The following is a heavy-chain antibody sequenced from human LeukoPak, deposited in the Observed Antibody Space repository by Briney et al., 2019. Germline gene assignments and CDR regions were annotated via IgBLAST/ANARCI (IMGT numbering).Heavy chain of an antibody. CDR1: GFTFSSYG. CDR2: ISGSGGST. V-gene: IGHV3-23*01. J-gene: IGHJ4*02. CDR3: ARDLAYYDSSGYGLSFDY. Sequence: GGSLRLSCAASGFTFSSYGMSWVRQAPGKGLEWVSAISGSGGSTYYADSVKGRFTISRDNSKNTLYLQMNSLRAEDTAVYYCARDLAYYDSSGYGLSFDYWGQGTLVTVSS. D-gene: IGHD3-22*01.